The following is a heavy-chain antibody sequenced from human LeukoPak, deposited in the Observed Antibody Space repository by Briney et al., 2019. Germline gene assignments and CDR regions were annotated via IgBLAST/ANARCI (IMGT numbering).Heavy chain of an antibody. V-gene: IGHV2-5*01. CDR2: IYWNDDK. CDR3: AHRPYDSSGYSPYYFDY. CDR1: GFSLSTSGVG. D-gene: IGHD3-22*01. Sequence: SGPTLVKPTQTLTLTCTFSGFSLSTSGVGVGWIRQPPGKALEWLALIYWNDDKSYSPSLKSRLTITKDTSKNQVVLTMTNMDPVDTATYYCAHRPYDSSGYSPYYFDYWGQGTLVTVSS. J-gene: IGHJ4*02.